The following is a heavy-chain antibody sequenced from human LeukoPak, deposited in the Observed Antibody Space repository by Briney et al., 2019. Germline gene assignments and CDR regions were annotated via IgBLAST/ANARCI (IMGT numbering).Heavy chain of an antibody. Sequence: GRSLRLSCAASGFTFSSYGTHWVRQAPGKGLEWVAVIWYDGSNKYYADSVKGRFTISRDNSKNTLYLQMNSLRAEDTAVYYCARDPGFLEWLLYYFDYWGQGTLVTVSS. J-gene: IGHJ4*02. V-gene: IGHV3-33*01. CDR1: GFTFSSYG. CDR3: ARDPGFLEWLLYYFDY. D-gene: IGHD3-3*01. CDR2: IWYDGSNK.